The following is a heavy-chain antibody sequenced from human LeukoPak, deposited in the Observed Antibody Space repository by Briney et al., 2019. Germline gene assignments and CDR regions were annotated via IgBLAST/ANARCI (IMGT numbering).Heavy chain of an antibody. CDR1: GGSLSSGSYY. D-gene: IGHD1-1*01. CDR3: ARETLEGKFDP. J-gene: IGHJ5*02. CDR2: IYYSGST. V-gene: IGHV4-61*01. Sequence: SETLSLTCTVSGGSLSSGSYYWSWIRQPPGKGLEWIGNIYYSGSTTYNPSLKSRVTISVDTSKNQFSLKLSSVTAADTAVYYCARETLEGKFDPWGQGILVTVSS.